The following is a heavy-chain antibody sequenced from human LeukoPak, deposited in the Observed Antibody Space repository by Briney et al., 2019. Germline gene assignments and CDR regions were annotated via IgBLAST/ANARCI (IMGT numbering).Heavy chain of an antibody. CDR3: ARASVGIAAAGTAY. D-gene: IGHD6-13*01. J-gene: IGHJ4*02. Sequence: GGSLRLSCAASGFTFSSYSMNWVRQAPGKGLEWVSSISSSSSYIYYADSVKGRFTISRDNAKNSLYLQMNSLRAEDTAVYYCARASVGIAAAGTAYWGQGTLVTVSS. CDR2: ISSSSSYI. CDR1: GFTFSSYS. V-gene: IGHV3-21*01.